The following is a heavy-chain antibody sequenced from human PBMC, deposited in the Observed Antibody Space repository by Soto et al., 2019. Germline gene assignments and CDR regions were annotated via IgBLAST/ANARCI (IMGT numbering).Heavy chain of an antibody. J-gene: IGHJ4*02. CDR2: ISWNSGSV. D-gene: IGHD6-19*01. CDR1: GFTFDDDG. V-gene: IGHV3-9*01. Sequence: EVQLVESGGGLVQPGRSLRLSCAASGFTFDDDGMHWVRQAPGKGLEWVSGISWNSGSVGYADSVKGRFIISRDNGKKYLYLQMNNLRPEDTALYYCAKTLDSSNGWSNLPLDYWGPGTLVTVSS. CDR3: AKTLDSSNGWSNLPLDY.